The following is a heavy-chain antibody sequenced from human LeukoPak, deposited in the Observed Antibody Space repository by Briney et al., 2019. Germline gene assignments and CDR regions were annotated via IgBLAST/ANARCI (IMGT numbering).Heavy chain of an antibody. CDR1: GGSISSSSYY. D-gene: IGHD1-14*01. J-gene: IGHJ4*02. V-gene: IGHV4-39*07. Sequence: SETLSLTCTVSGGSISSSSYYWGWIRQPPGKGLEWIGSIYYSGSTYYNPSLKSRVTISVDTSKNQFSLKLSSVTAAGTAVYYCARGPLSWYSRYYFDYWGQGTLVTVSS. CDR3: ARGPLSWYSRYYFDY. CDR2: IYYSGST.